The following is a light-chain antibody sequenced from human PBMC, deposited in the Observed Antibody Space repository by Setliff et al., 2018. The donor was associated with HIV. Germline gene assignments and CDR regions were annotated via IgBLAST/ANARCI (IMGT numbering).Light chain of an antibody. V-gene: IGKV2-28*01. CDR1: QSLLHSNGYNY. CDR3: MQALQTPIT. Sequence: DIVMTQSPLSLPVTPGEPASISCRSSQSLLHSNGYNYLDWYLQKPGQSPHLLIYLGSNRASGVPDRFSGSGSGTNFTLKISRVEAEDVGVYYCMQALQTPITFGGGTKVDIK. J-gene: IGKJ4*01. CDR2: LGS.